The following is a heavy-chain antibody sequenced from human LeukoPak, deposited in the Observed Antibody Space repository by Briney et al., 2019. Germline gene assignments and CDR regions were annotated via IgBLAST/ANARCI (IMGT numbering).Heavy chain of an antibody. D-gene: IGHD5-24*01. CDR3: AREGGWEMATITFNY. CDR1: GYTFTGYY. CDR2: INPNSGGT. Sequence: ASVKVSCKASGYTFTGYYMHWVRQAPGQGLEWMGWINPNSGGTNYAQKFQGRVTMTRDTSISTAYMELSRLRSDDTAVYYCAREGGWEMATITFNYWGQGTLVTVSS. J-gene: IGHJ4*02. V-gene: IGHV1-2*02.